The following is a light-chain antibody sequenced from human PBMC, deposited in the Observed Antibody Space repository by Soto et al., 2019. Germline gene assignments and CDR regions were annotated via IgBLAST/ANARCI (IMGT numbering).Light chain of an antibody. CDR3: QEYNTWPWT. J-gene: IGKJ1*01. V-gene: IGKV3-15*01. CDR1: QSVNNN. CDR2: GAS. Sequence: ETLMTQSPATLSVSPGERATLSCRASQSVNNNLAWYQQKLGQAPRVLIYGASTRATGIPARFTGXGSGTEFILTITSLQSEDSAVYYCQEYNTWPWTFGQGTKVDI.